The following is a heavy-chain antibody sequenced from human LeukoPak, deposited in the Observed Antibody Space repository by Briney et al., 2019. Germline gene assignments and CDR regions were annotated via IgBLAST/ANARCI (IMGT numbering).Heavy chain of an antibody. J-gene: IGHJ4*02. Sequence: PSETLSLTCSVSGGSITGSSFYWGWIRQPPGKGLEWIGNIYYSGSTYYSAPLESRVTISLDTSKNHFSLKVTSVTAADTAVYYCARGSYDVLTGYSTLGEYWGQGTLVTVSS. D-gene: IGHD3-9*01. CDR3: ARGSYDVLTGYSTLGEY. CDR1: GGSITGSSFY. V-gene: IGHV4-39*02. CDR2: IYYSGST.